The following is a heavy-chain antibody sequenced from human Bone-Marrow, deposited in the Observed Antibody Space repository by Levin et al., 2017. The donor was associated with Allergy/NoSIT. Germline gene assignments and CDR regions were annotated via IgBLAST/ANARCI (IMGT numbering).Heavy chain of an antibody. J-gene: IGHJ4*02. CDR3: ATDRGGAPFDY. CDR1: GFTFSNYG. Sequence: GGSLRLSCVASGFTFSNYGMHWVRQAPGKGLEWVAVIWNDGSNENYVDSVKGRFTISRDNSKNTLYLQMNSLRVEDTAVYYCATDRGGAPFDYWGQGTLVTVSS. D-gene: IGHD1-26*01. V-gene: IGHV3-33*01. CDR2: IWNDGSNE.